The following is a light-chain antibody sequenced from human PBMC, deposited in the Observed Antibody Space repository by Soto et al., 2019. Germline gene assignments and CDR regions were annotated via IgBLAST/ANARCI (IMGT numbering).Light chain of an antibody. CDR1: QSISLS. CDR2: DAS. Sequence: EIVLTQSPAPLSLSPGERATLSCRASQSISLSLAWYQHKPCQAPRLLIYDASKRATGIPARFRGSGSGTDFTLSISRLEPEDFAVYYCQQRTDWPPWRFGQGAKGDIK. CDR3: QQRTDWPPWR. V-gene: IGKV3-11*01. J-gene: IGKJ1*01.